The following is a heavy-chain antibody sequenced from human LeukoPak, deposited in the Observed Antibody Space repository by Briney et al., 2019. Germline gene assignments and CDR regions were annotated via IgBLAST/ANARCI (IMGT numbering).Heavy chain of an antibody. CDR1: GYSISSGYY. D-gene: IGHD4-17*01. Sequence: RPSETLSLTCAVSGYSISSGYYWVWIRQPPGKGLEWIGSIYHSGSTYYNPSLKSRVSMSVDTSKNQFSLKLTSVTAADTAVYYCERDPTVTTRPYWYFDLWGRGTLVTVSS. J-gene: IGHJ2*01. V-gene: IGHV4-38-2*02. CDR2: IYHSGST. CDR3: ERDPTVTTRPYWYFDL.